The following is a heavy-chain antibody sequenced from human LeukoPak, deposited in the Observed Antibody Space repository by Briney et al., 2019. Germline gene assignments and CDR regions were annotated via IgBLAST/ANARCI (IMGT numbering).Heavy chain of an antibody. CDR3: VRDSGGYYYYAFDI. CDR2: IDWDDDK. D-gene: IGHD3-22*01. J-gene: IGHJ3*02. V-gene: IGHV2-70*11. CDR1: GFSLSTSGMC. Sequence: SGPALVKPTQTLTLTCTFSGFSLSTSGMCVSWIRQPPGKALEWLARIDWDDDKYYTTSLKTRLTISKHTSKNQVVLTMTNMDPMDTATYYCVRDSGGYYYYAFDIWGQGTMVTVSS.